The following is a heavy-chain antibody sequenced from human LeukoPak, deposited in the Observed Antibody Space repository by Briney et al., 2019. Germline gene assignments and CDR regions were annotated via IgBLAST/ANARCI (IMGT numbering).Heavy chain of an antibody. Sequence: GRSLRLSCAASGFTFSSYGMHWVRQAPGKGLEWVAVIWYDGSSKYYADSVKGRFTISRDNSKNTLYLQMNSLRAEDTAVYYCARGEDIVVVPAATTYYYYGMDVWGKGTTVTVSS. V-gene: IGHV3-33*01. CDR1: GFTFSSYG. D-gene: IGHD2-2*01. CDR3: ARGEDIVVVPAATTYYYYGMDV. J-gene: IGHJ6*04. CDR2: IWYDGSSK.